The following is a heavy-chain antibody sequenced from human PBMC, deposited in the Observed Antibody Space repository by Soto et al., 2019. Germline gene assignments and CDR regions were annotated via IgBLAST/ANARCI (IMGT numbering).Heavy chain of an antibody. CDR1: GFTFNTYG. CDR2: IWYDGSNK. J-gene: IGHJ6*02. V-gene: IGHV3-33*08. D-gene: IGHD2-15*01. Sequence: QVQLVESGGGVVQPGGSLRLSCTTSGFTFNTYGMYWVRQAPGKGLEWVAIIWYDGSNKYYGDSVKGRFTISRDNSKNTLYLQMNSLRAEDTALYYCARGDCTGAYCYSWPFNYGVDVWGQGTPVTVSS. CDR3: ARGDCTGAYCYSWPFNYGVDV.